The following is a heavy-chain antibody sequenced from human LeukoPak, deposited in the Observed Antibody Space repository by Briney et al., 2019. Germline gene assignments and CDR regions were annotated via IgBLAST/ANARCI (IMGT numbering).Heavy chain of an antibody. V-gene: IGHV1-46*01. CDR2: INPSGGST. Sequence: ASVKVSCKASGYTFTSYYMHWVRQAPGQGLEWMGIINPSGGSTSYAQKFQGRVAMTRDTSTSTVYMELSSLRSEDTAVYYCASTKGIVGATEYWGQGTLVTVSS. CDR1: GYTFTSYY. D-gene: IGHD1-26*01. CDR3: ASTKGIVGATEY. J-gene: IGHJ4*02.